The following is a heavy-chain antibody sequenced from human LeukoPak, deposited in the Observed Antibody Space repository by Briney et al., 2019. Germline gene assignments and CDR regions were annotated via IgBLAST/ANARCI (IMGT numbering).Heavy chain of an antibody. CDR2: IKQDGREK. CDR3: ARDTGYCSSTSCYPLDV. D-gene: IGHD2-2*01. CDR1: GFTFSSYW. Sequence: GGSLRLSCAASGFTFSSYWMSWVRQAPGKGLEWVANIKQDGREKSYGDSGKGRFTISRDNAKNSLYLQMNSLRAEDTAVYYCARDTGYCSSTSCYPLDVWGQGTTVTVSS. V-gene: IGHV3-7*01. J-gene: IGHJ6*02.